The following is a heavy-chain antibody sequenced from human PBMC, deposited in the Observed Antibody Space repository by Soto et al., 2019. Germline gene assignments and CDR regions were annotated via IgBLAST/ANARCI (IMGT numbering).Heavy chain of an antibody. Sequence: SETLSLTCTVSRGSITNSNFYWGWIRQSPGQGLEWIGSLDYSGSTYYNPSLKSRVTVSVDTSKNQFSLKLRSVTAEDTAVYFCARHPMVRDFDWLLYFYSWGQGALVTVS. CDR1: RGSITNSNFY. J-gene: IGHJ4*02. CDR2: LDYSGST. CDR3: ARHPMVRDFDWLLYFYS. V-gene: IGHV4-39*01. D-gene: IGHD3-9*01.